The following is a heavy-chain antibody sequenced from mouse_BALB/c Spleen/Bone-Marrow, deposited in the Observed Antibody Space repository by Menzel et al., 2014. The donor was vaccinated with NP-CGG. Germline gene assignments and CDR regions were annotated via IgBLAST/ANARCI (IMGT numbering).Heavy chain of an antibody. CDR3: VRTRLRDWFFDV. D-gene: IGHD1-2*01. Sequence: VQLQQSGVELVKPGASVKLSCKASGNTFTSYDINWVRQRPEKGLEWIGWIFTGGSTTKYNEKFKGKATLSTDKSSSTVLLQHSRLTSEESAVYFCVRTRLRDWFFDVWGAGTTVTISS. J-gene: IGHJ1*01. CDR1: GNTFTSYD. V-gene: IGHV1S56*01. CDR2: IFTGGSTT.